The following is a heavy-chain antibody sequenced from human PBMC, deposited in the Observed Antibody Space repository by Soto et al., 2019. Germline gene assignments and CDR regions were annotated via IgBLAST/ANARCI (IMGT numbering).Heavy chain of an antibody. CDR2: MNADGSTT. CDR1: GFTFGPFW. CDR3: VRDRGYPDSFDI. J-gene: IGHJ3*02. V-gene: IGHV3-74*01. Sequence: GGSLRLSCAASGFTFGPFWMHWVRQPPGKGLEWVSHMNADGSTTVYADSVKGRFSISRDNARNTLYLQMNSLRAEDTAVYYCVRDRGYPDSFDIWGQGTMVTVSS. D-gene: IGHD3-10*01.